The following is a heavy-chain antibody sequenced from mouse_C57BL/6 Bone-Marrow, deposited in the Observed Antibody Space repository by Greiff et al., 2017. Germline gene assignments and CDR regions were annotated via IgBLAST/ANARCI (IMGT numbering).Heavy chain of an antibody. CDR2: IDPENGDT. CDR1: GFNIKDDY. V-gene: IGHV14-4*01. J-gene: IGHJ3*01. CDR3: TTWGGNYEDFAY. Sequence: EVKLQESGAELVRPGASVKLSCTASGFNIKDDYMHWVKQRPEQGLEWIGWIDPENGDTEYASKFQGKATITADTSSNTAYLQLSSLTSEDTAVYYCTTWGGNYEDFAYWGQGTLVTVSA. D-gene: IGHD2-1*01.